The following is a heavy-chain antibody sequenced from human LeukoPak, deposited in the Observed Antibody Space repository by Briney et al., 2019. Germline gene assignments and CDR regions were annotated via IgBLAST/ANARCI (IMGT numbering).Heavy chain of an antibody. J-gene: IGHJ4*02. CDR3: ARVESGSYTGDDY. Sequence: PGGSLRLSCAASGFTFSSYWMHWVRQAPGKGLVWVSRINSDGSSTSYADSVKGRFTISRDNAKNSLYLQMNSLRDEDTAVYYCARVESGSYTGDDYWGQGTLVTVSS. V-gene: IGHV3-74*01. CDR2: INSDGSST. D-gene: IGHD1-26*01. CDR1: GFTFSSYW.